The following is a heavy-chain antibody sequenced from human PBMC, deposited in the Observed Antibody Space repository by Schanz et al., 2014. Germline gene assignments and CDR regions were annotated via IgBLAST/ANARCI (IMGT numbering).Heavy chain of an antibody. D-gene: IGHD3-3*01. CDR2: INPSGGST. CDR3: GRGWSRSYIDF. CDR1: GYTFTTYY. V-gene: IGHV1-46*03. J-gene: IGHJ4*02. Sequence: QVQLLQSGAEVKKPGASMKVSCKASGYTFTTYYMLWVRQAPGQGLEWMGIINPSGGSTRYGQKFQGRITVTTDTSTSTVYLELSSLRSDDSAVYYCGRGWSRSYIDFWGQGTLITVSS.